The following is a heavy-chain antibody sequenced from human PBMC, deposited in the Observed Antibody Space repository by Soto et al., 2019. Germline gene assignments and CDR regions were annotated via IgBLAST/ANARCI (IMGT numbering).Heavy chain of an antibody. Sequence: VQLVESGGGVAQPGRSLRLSCAASGFTFSRYAMHWVRQAPGKGLEWVAVISFDGNNKYYADSLKGRFTISRDNSKNTLYLQMNSLRAEDTAMYYCAREGGVYSSSSLDYWGQGTLVTVSS. CDR1: GFTFSRYA. CDR3: AREGGVYSSSSLDY. V-gene: IGHV3-30-3*01. J-gene: IGHJ4*02. D-gene: IGHD6-6*01. CDR2: ISFDGNNK.